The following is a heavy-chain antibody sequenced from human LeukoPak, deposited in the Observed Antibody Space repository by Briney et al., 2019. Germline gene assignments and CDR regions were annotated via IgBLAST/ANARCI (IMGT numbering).Heavy chain of an antibody. Sequence: SETLSLTCTVSGGSISSGGYYWSWIRQHPGKGLEWIGYIYYSGSTYYNPSLKSRVTISVDTPKNQFSLKLSSVTAADTAVYYCARWLQLRDYFDYWGQGTLVTVSS. CDR3: ARWLQLRDYFDY. J-gene: IGHJ4*02. CDR2: IYYSGST. V-gene: IGHV4-31*03. CDR1: GGSISSGGYY. D-gene: IGHD5-24*01.